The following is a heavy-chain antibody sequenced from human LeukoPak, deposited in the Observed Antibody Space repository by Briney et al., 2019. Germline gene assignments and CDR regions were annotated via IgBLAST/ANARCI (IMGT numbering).Heavy chain of an antibody. CDR1: GYSFTSYW. CDR2: IYPGDSDT. J-gene: IGHJ5*02. CDR3: ARPSGTPYYYDSSSPFDP. V-gene: IGHV5-51*01. Sequence: ESLKISCKGSGYSFTSYWIGWVRQMPGKGLEWMGIIYPGDSDTRYSPSFRGQVTISADKSISTAYLQWSSLKASDTAMYYCARPSGTPYYYDSSSPFDPWGQGTLVTVSS. D-gene: IGHD3-22*01.